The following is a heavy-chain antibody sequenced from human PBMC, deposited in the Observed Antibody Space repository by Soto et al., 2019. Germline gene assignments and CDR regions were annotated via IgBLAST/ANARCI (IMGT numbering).Heavy chain of an antibody. CDR2: ISGSGSAV. Sequence: PVGSLRLSCASSVFNFSAFEMNCVRQAPGKGLEWISYISGSGSAVDYADSVKGRFTVSRDNAKNSLYLQMSSLRAEDTAVYYCATFIPPKPWSQGRLVIVSS. J-gene: IGHJ5*02. V-gene: IGHV3-48*03. CDR1: VFNFSAFE. CDR3: ATFIPPKP.